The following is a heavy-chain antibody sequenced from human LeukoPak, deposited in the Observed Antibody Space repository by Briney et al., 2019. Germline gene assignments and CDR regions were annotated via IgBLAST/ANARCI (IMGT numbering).Heavy chain of an antibody. D-gene: IGHD1-7*01. J-gene: IGHJ4*02. Sequence: ASVTVSCKTSGYIFTDYAMHWVRQAPGQRLEWMGWINAGNGNTKYSQKFQGRVTITRDTSASTDYMELSSLRSEDTALYYCARGNGRGNYLIDYWGQGTLVTVSS. CDR1: GYIFTDYA. CDR2: INAGNGNT. V-gene: IGHV1-3*01. CDR3: ARGNGRGNYLIDY.